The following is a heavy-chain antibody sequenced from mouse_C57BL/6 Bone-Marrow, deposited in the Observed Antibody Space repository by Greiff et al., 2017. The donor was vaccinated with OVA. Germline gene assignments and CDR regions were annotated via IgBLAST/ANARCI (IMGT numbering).Heavy chain of an antibody. CDR3: TAPPYGSSVDY. D-gene: IGHD1-1*01. V-gene: IGHV14-4*01. Sequence: EVQLQQSGAELVRPGASVKLSCTASGFNIKDDYMHWVKQRPEQGLEWIGWIDPENGDTEYASKFQGKATITADTSSTTAYLQLSSLTSEDTAVDYCTAPPYGSSVDYWGQGTTLTVSS. CDR2: IDPENGDT. J-gene: IGHJ2*01. CDR1: GFNIKDDY.